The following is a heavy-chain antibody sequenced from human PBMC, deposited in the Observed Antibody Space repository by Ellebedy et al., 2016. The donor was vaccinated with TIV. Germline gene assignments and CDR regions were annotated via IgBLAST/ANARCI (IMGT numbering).Heavy chain of an antibody. CDR3: TRNYCTGGSCFDS. D-gene: IGHD2-15*01. Sequence: GGSLRLXCRASGFTFTNNWIAWMRQMPGKGLEWMGLINPADSDTIYSPSFQGQVTISVDKSINSAFLQWSRLRASDTAFYYCTRNYCTGGSCFDSWGQGTPVIVSS. V-gene: IGHV5-51*01. CDR1: GFTFTNNW. J-gene: IGHJ5*01. CDR2: INPADSDT.